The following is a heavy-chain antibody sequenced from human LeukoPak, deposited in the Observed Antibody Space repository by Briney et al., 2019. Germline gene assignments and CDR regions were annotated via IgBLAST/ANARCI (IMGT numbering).Heavy chain of an antibody. CDR1: GGSISSSSYY. CDR3: ARARNYYDSSDYYYEGDAFDI. Sequence: SETLSLTCTVSGGSISSSSYYWGWIRQPPGKGLEWIGSIYYSGSTYYNPSLKSRVTISVDTSKNQFSLKLSSVTAADTAVYFCARARNYYDSSDYYYEGDAFDIWGQGTMVTVSS. J-gene: IGHJ3*02. V-gene: IGHV4-39*07. CDR2: IYYSGST. D-gene: IGHD3-22*01.